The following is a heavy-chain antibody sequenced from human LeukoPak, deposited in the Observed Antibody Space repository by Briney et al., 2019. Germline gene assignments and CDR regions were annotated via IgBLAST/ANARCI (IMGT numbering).Heavy chain of an antibody. Sequence: GGSLRLSCAASGFTISSDAMHWVRHGPRTGLEREAVISYDGSNKYYADSLKGRFTISRDNSKNTLYLQMNSLRAEDTAVYYCARDWRGYCSGGSCYEGDWFDPWGQGTRVTGSS. CDR3: ARDWRGYCSGGSCYEGDWFDP. CDR2: ISYDGSNK. D-gene: IGHD2-15*01. J-gene: IGHJ5*02. V-gene: IGHV3-30-3*01. CDR1: GFTISSDA.